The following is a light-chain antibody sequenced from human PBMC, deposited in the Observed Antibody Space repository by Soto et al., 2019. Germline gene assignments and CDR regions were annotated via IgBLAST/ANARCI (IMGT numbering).Light chain of an antibody. Sequence: DVVMTQSPLSLPVTLGQPASISCRSSQSLVYSDGNTYLNWFQQRPGQSPRRLIYKVSNRDSGGPGRFSGSGSGTDFTPKISRVEGEDVGVYYCMQEGTFGQGTKVEIK. V-gene: IGKV2-30*01. CDR1: QSLVYSDGNTY. CDR3: MQEGT. CDR2: KVS. J-gene: IGKJ1*01.